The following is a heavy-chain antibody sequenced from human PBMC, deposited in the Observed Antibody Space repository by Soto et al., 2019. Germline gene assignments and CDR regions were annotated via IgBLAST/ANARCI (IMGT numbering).Heavy chain of an antibody. CDR2: ISSSGSTI. V-gene: IGHV3-48*03. D-gene: IGHD6-19*01. CDR3: ARTRYSSGWPWPDAFDI. Sequence: EVQLVESGGGLVQPGGSLRLSCAASGFTFISYEMNWVRQAPGKGLEWVSYISSSGSTIYYADSVKGRFTISRDNAKNSLYLQMNSLRAEDTAVYYCARTRYSSGWPWPDAFDIWGQGTMVTVSS. CDR1: GFTFISYE. J-gene: IGHJ3*02.